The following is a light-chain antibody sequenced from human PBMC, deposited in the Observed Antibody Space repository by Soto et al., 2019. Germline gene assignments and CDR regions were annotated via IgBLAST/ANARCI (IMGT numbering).Light chain of an antibody. CDR1: ISNIGVNY. CDR2: EHN. Sequence: SALTQPPSVSAAPGLKVTLSCSGSISNIGVNYVSWYQQVPGTAPKLLIYEHNKRPSGIPDRFSGSTSGTSAALGITGLQTGDEGDYYCATWDSNLRAVVFGGGTKLTVL. CDR3: ATWDSNLRAVV. V-gene: IGLV1-51*01. J-gene: IGLJ2*01.